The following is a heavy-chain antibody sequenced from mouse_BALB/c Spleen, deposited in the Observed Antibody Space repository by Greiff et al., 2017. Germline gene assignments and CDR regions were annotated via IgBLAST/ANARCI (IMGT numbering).Heavy chain of an antibody. CDR3: ARTWGNAFAY. V-gene: IGHV1-7*01. CDR1: GYTFTSYW. Sequence: VQLQESGAELVKPGASVKMSCKASGYTFTSYWMHWVKQRPGQGLEWIGYIYPSTGNTEYNQKFKDKATMTADKSSSTAYMQLSSLTSEDSAVYYCARTWGNAFAYWGQGTLVTVSA. D-gene: IGHD2-1*01. CDR2: IYPSTGNT. J-gene: IGHJ3*01.